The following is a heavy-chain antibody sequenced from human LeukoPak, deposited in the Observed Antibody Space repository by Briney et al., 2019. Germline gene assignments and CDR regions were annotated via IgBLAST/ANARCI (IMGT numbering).Heavy chain of an antibody. Sequence: PGGSLRLSCAASGFTFSSYAMSWVRQAPGKGLEWVSAISGSGGSTYYADSVKGRFTISRDNSKNTLYLQMNSLRAEDTAVYYCAKVCYGGKLPNYYGMDVWGQGTTVTVSS. CDR3: AKVCYGGKLPNYYGMDV. CDR1: GFTFSSYA. CDR2: ISGSGGST. J-gene: IGHJ6*02. D-gene: IGHD4-17*01. V-gene: IGHV3-23*01.